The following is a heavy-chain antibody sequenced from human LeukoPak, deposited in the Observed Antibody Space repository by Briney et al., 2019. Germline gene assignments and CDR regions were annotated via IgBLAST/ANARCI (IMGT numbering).Heavy chain of an antibody. V-gene: IGHV4-59*08. D-gene: IGHD5-18*01. CDR2: IYYSGST. Sequence: PSETLSLTCTVSGGXISSYYCSWIRQPPGKGLEWTGYIYYSGSTNYNPALKSRVTISVDTSKNQFSLKLSSVTAADTAVYYCARYLRGYSYGPFEYWGQGTLVSVSS. J-gene: IGHJ4*02. CDR3: ARYLRGYSYGPFEY. CDR1: GGXISSYY.